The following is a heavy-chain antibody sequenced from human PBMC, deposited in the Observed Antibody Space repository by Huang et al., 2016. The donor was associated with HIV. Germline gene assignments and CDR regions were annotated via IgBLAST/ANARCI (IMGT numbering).Heavy chain of an antibody. CDR3: ASGLSLVYYLYYMDV. CDR1: GGTFNNYA. J-gene: IGHJ6*03. Sequence: QVQLVQSGAEVKKPGSSVKVSCKASGGTFNNYASSWVRPAPGQGLEWRGGIIPIFGTANYAQKFQDRVTITADESTSTAYMELSSLRSEDTAIYYCASGLSLVYYLYYMDVWGKGTTVTVSS. CDR2: IIPIFGTA. V-gene: IGHV1-69*13. D-gene: IGHD3-16*02.